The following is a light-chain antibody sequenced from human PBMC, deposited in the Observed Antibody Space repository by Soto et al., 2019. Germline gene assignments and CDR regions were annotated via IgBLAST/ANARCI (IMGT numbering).Light chain of an antibody. CDR2: GAS. CDR3: QQRSSWPIT. V-gene: IGKV3-11*01. J-gene: IGKJ5*01. CDR1: QSVGTK. Sequence: IVMTQSPATLSVSPGERANLSCRASQSVGTKLAWYQQKPGQAPRLLIFGASNRATGIPARFSGSGSGTDFTLTINSLEPEDFAVYYCQQRSSWPITFGQGTRLEIK.